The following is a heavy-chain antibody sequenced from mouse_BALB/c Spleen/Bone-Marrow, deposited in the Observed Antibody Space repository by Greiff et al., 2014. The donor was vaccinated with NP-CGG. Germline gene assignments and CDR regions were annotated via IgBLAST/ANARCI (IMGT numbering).Heavy chain of an antibody. Sequence: QVQLQQSGPELVKPGASVKISCKASCYAFSSSWMNWVKQRPGQGLEWIGRIYPGDGDTNYNGKFKGKATLTADKSSSTAYMQLSSLTSVDSAVYFCARDYYDSSYDYWGQGTTLTVSS. J-gene: IGHJ2*01. D-gene: IGHD1-1*01. V-gene: IGHV1-82*01. CDR2: IYPGDGDT. CDR3: ARDYYDSSYDY. CDR1: CYAFSSSW.